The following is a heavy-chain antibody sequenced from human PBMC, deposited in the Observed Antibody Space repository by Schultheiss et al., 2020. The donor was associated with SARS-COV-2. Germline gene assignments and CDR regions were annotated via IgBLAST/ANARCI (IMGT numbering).Heavy chain of an antibody. Sequence: SETLSLTCAVYGGSFSGYYWSWIRQPPGKGLEWIGEINHSGSTNYNPSLKSRVTISVDTSNNQFSLKLSSVTAADTAVYYCARGAVAALDYWGQGTLVTVSS. J-gene: IGHJ4*02. CDR2: INHSGST. CDR1: GGSFSGYY. V-gene: IGHV4-34*01. CDR3: ARGAVAALDY. D-gene: IGHD6-19*01.